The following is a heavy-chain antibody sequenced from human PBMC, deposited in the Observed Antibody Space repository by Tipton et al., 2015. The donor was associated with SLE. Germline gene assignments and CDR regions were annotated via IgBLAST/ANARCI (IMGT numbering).Heavy chain of an antibody. V-gene: IGHV4-61*02. CDR1: GGSVNSGLYY. Sequence: TLSLTCTVSGGSVNSGLYYWSWVRQPAGEGLEWIGRIYSSGCPNYNPSLKSRVSISLDTSKNQFSLKLNSVTAADTAVYYCATYSGWFHTWGHGALVTVSS. CDR3: ATYSGWFHT. J-gene: IGHJ5*01. CDR2: IYSSGCP. D-gene: IGHD4-11*01.